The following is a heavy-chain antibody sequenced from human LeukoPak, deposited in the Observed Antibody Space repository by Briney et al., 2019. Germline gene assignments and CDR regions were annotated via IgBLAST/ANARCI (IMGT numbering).Heavy chain of an antibody. Sequence: SETLSLTCTVSGGSISSYYWSWIRQPPGKGLEWIGYIYTSGSTNYNPSLKSRVTISVDTSKNQFSLKLSSVTAADTAVYYCAKSVLRGAFDIWGQGTMVTVSS. J-gene: IGHJ3*02. CDR2: IYTSGST. CDR1: GGSISSYY. V-gene: IGHV4-4*09. CDR3: AKSVLRGAFDI.